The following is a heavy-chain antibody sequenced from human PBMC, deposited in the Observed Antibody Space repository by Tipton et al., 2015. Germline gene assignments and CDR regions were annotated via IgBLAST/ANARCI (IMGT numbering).Heavy chain of an antibody. J-gene: IGHJ4*02. Sequence: GLVKPSETLSLTCIVSGDSISSYYWNWIRQSAGKGLEWIGRIYASGTATYNPSLKSRVTISLGTSHNQFSLKVTSVTAADTGIYYCARGGMGPTAFDYWGPGTQVTVSS. CDR2: IYASGTA. V-gene: IGHV4-4*07. CDR1: GDSISSYY. CDR3: ARGGMGPTAFDY. D-gene: IGHD1-26*01.